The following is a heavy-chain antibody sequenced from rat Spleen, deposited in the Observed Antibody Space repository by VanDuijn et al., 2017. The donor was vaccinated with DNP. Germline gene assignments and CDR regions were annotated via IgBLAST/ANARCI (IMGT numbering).Heavy chain of an antibody. CDR2: ISYEGRST. D-gene: IGHD1-4*01. CDR3: ARPYGYNNGGFAY. J-gene: IGHJ3*01. CDR1: EFTFSRFP. Sequence: EVQLVESGGGLVQPGRSLKLSCAASEFTFSRFPMAWVRQAPTKGLEWVASISYEGRSTYYRDSVKGRFTISRDNAKSTLYLQMNSLRSEDMATYYCARPYGYNNGGFAYWGQGTLVTVSS. V-gene: IGHV5-22*01.